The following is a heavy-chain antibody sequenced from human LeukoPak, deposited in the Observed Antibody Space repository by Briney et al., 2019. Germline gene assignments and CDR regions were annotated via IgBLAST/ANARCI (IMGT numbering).Heavy chain of an antibody. J-gene: IGHJ3*02. CDR3: AKGAYTPLVISFDI. CDR2: ITGSGGST. D-gene: IGHD5-18*01. Sequence: GGSLRLSCAASGLTFSSFAMSWVRQAPGKGLEWVSDITGSGGSTYYADSVKGRFTISRDNSKSTQYLQMNSLRAEDTAVYYCAKGAYTPLVISFDIWGQGTMVTVSS. CDR1: GLTFSSFA. V-gene: IGHV3-23*01.